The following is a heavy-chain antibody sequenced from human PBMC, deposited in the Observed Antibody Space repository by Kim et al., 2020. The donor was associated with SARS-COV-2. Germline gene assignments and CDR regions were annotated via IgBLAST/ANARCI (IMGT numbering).Heavy chain of an antibody. J-gene: IGHJ4*02. CDR1: GYSFTSYW. D-gene: IGHD3-10*01. Sequence: GESLKISCKGSGYSFTSYWISWVRQMPGKGLAWMGRIDPSDSYTNYSPSFQGHVTISADKSISTAYLQWSSLKASETAMYYCARHLDYYGSGSNIWGQGTLVTVSS. CDR2: IDPSDSYT. CDR3: ARHLDYYGSGSNI. V-gene: IGHV5-10-1*01.